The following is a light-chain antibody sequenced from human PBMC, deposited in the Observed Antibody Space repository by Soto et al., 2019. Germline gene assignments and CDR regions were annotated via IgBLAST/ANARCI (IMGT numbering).Light chain of an antibody. J-gene: IGKJ1*01. CDR1: QSLLHSNGYNY. V-gene: IGKV2-28*01. CDR2: LLS. CDR3: MDGLHPPLT. Sequence: DIVMTQSPLSLSVTPGEPASISCRSSQSLLHSNGYNYLDWYLQKPGQSPQLLLYLLSNRASGDPDRFSRSRSGTDLSLKIRRVEAEDVGVYYWMDGLHPPLTFGRRPKVEI.